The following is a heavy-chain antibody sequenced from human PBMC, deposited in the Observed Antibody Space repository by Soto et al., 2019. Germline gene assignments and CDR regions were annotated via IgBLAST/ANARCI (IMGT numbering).Heavy chain of an antibody. D-gene: IGHD5-18*01. CDR3: ASGIQLWLRRINNGYSG. Sequence: QVQLVQSGAEVKKPESSMKVSCKAPGGTFSTYAISWVRQAPGQGLEWMGGIIPMFGTANYAQRFQDRVTITADESTNTVYIELSSLRSEDTAVYFCASGIQLWLRRINNGYSGWGQGTLVTVSS. J-gene: IGHJ4*02. CDR2: IIPMFGTA. CDR1: GGTFSTYA. V-gene: IGHV1-69*12.